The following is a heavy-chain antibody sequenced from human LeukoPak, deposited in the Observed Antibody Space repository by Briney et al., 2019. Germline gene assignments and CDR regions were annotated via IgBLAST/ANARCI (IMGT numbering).Heavy chain of an antibody. CDR3: ARREINGYYLS. CDR2: IYSDDDTT. J-gene: IGHJ4*02. V-gene: IGHV3-53*01. CDR1: GFIVSNNY. Sequence: GGPLRLSCAAAGFIVSNNYMIWVRQAPGKGLEWVSVIYSDDDTTYYADSVKGRFTISRDNSKNILFLQMDSLRAEDTAVYYCARREINGYYLSWGQGTLVTVSS. D-gene: IGHD3-3*01.